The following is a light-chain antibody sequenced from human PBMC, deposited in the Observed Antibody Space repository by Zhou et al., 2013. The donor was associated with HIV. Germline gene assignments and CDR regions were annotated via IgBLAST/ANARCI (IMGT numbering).Light chain of an antibody. V-gene: IGKV2-28*01. Sequence: DIVMTQSPLSLPVTPGEPASMSCRSSQSLLHSNGYQCLDWYLQRPGQSPQLLIYLGSNRASGVPDRFSGSGSGTDFTLRISRVEAEDVGVYYCMQATHWPPITFGQGTRLDIK. J-gene: IGKJ5*01. CDR3: MQATHWPPIT. CDR2: LGS. CDR1: QSLLHSNGYQC.